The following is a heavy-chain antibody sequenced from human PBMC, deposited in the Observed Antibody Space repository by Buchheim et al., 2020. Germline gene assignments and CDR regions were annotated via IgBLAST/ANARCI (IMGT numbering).Heavy chain of an antibody. CDR1: GFTFTNAW. V-gene: IGHV3-15*01. Sequence: EAQLVESGGGLVEPGGSLRLSCTASGFTFTNAWMSWVRQAPGKGLEWVGRIKNKTRGATTDYAAPVKGRFTISRDDSKNTLYLQMNSLRTDDTAVYYCTSQRHFVGVTLNWFDPWGQGSL. CDR2: IKNKTRGATT. CDR3: TSQRHFVGVTLNWFDP. D-gene: IGHD3-16*01. J-gene: IGHJ5*02.